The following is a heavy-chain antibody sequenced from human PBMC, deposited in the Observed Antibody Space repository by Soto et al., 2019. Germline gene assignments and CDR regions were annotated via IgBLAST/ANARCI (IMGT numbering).Heavy chain of an antibody. CDR1: GFTFSSYS. CDR2: ISSSSSYI. Sequence: GGSLRLSCAASGFTFSSYSMNWVRQAPGKGLEWVSSISSSSSYIYYADSVKGRFTISRDNAKNSLYLQMNSLRAEDTAVYYCARDGARGSGYDQYYYYYYYGMDVWGQGTTVTVSS. CDR3: ARDGARGSGYDQYYYYYYYGMDV. V-gene: IGHV3-21*01. J-gene: IGHJ6*02. D-gene: IGHD5-12*01.